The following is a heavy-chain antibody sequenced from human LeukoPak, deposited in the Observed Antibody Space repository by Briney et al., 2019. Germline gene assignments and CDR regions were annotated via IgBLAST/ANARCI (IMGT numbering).Heavy chain of an antibody. CDR3: ARVSYGYSYGQEAFDI. CDR2: ISYDGSNK. Sequence: GGSLRLSCAASGFTFSSYGMHWVRQAPGKGLEWVAVISYDGSNKYYADSVKGRFTISRDNSKNTLYLQMNSLRAEDTAVYYCARVSYGYSYGQEAFDIWGQGTMVTVSS. J-gene: IGHJ3*02. CDR1: GFTFSSYG. V-gene: IGHV3-30*03. D-gene: IGHD5-18*01.